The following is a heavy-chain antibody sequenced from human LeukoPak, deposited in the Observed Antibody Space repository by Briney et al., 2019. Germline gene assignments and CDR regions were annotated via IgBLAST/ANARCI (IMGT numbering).Heavy chain of an antibody. CDR1: GFTFSNDW. D-gene: IGHD2-2*01. J-gene: IGHJ4*02. CDR2: INQDESKK. V-gene: IGHV3-7*01. CDR3: ARDHAYRADY. Sequence: GGSLRLSCAASGFTFSNDWMCWVRQAPGKGLEWMANINQDESKKYYADSVKGRFTISRDNAKNSLYLQMSSLTAEDTAIYYCARDHAYRADYWGQGTLVTVSS.